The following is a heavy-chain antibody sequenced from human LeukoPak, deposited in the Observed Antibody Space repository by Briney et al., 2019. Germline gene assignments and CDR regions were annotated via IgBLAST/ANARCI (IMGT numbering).Heavy chain of an antibody. CDR1: GYNFTNYW. D-gene: IGHD6-19*01. J-gene: IGHJ4*02. CDR2: IYPGDSDT. CDR3: ARGRYSRGWFDY. V-gene: IGHV5-51*01. Sequence: GESLKISCKVSGYNFTNYWIGWVRLMPGKGLEWVGIIYPGDSDTRYSPSFQGQVTISADKSITTAYLQWSSLKASHTAMYYCARGRYSRGWFDYWGQGTLVTVSS.